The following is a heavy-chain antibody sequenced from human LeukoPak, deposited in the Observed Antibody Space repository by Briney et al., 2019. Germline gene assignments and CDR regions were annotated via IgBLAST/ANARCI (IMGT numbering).Heavy chain of an antibody. CDR1: GFTFSSYG. CDR2: ISYDGSNK. Sequence: GGSLRLSCAASGFTFSSYGMHWVRQAPGKGLEWVAVISYDGSNKYYADSVKGRFTISRDNSKNTLYLQMNSLRAEDTAVYYCARDLRAGTPYYYYYYSMDVWGQGTTVTVSS. D-gene: IGHD1-7*01. V-gene: IGHV3-30*03. CDR3: ARDLRAGTPYYYYYYSMDV. J-gene: IGHJ6*02.